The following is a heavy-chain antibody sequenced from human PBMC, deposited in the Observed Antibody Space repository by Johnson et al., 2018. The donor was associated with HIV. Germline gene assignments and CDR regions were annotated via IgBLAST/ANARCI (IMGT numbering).Heavy chain of an antibody. CDR3: ARDPDVTPGAFDI. CDR1: GFTFSSYA. V-gene: IGHV3-30*04. Sequence: QVQLVESGGGVVQPGRSLRLSCAASGFTFSSYAMHWVRQAPGKGLEWVAVISYDGSNEYYADSVKGRFTISRDNSNNTVYLEMNSLRAEDTAVYYCARDPDVTPGAFDIWGQGTMLTVSS. J-gene: IGHJ3*02. CDR2: ISYDGSNE. D-gene: IGHD2-15*01.